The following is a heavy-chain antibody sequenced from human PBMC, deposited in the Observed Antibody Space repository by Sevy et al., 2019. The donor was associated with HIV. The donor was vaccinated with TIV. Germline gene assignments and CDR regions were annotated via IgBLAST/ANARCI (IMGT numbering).Heavy chain of an antibody. V-gene: IGHV3-33*08. CDR3: ARGGGYCGGDCYSIDY. Sequence: GGSLRLSCAASGFTFSSYVMHWVRQAPGKGLEWVALIWYDGTIKYYAYSVKGGLTISRDNSKDPLFLQMNSLIPEDTAVYYCARGGGYCGGDCYSIDYWGQGVLVTVSS. CDR2: IWYDGTIK. CDR1: GFTFSSYV. D-gene: IGHD2-21*02. J-gene: IGHJ4*02.